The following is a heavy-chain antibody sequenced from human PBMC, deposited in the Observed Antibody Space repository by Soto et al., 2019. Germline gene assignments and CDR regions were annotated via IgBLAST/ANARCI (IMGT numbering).Heavy chain of an antibody. Sequence: SETLSLTCTVSGGSISSGGYSWSWIRQPPGKSLEWIGYIYHSGSTYYNPSLKSRVTISVDRSKNQFSLKLSSVTAADTAVYYCARGPPFLPWGQGTLVTVSS. CDR2: IYHSGST. V-gene: IGHV4-30-2*01. D-gene: IGHD3-3*02. CDR1: GGSISSGGYS. J-gene: IGHJ5*02. CDR3: ARGPPFLP.